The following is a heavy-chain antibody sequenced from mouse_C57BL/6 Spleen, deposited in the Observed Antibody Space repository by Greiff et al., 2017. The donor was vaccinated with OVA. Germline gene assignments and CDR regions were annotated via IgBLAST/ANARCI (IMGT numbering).Heavy chain of an antibody. CDR1: GYTFTDYN. J-gene: IGHJ4*01. Sequence: EVQLQQSGPELVKPGASVKIPCKASGYTFTDYNMDWVKQSHGKSLEWIGDINPNNGGTIYNQKFKGKATLTVDKSSSTAYMELRSLTSEDTAVYYCAREATTASYYYAMDYWGQGTSVTVSS. CDR3: AREATTASYYYAMDY. D-gene: IGHD1-2*01. CDR2: INPNNGGT. V-gene: IGHV1-18*01.